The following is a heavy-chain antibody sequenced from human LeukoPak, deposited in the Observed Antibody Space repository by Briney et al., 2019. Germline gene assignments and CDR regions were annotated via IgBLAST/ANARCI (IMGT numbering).Heavy chain of an antibody. D-gene: IGHD2-21*02. CDR3: ARTTSMTASGYDY. CDR1: GYTFTNNH. V-gene: IGHV1-8*03. Sequence: ASVKVSCKASGYTFTNNHINWVRQASGQGLERMTWINPDTGDKGYARKFQDRVTITTDTSISTAYMELSSLSSEDTAVYFCARTTSMTASGYDYWGQGTLVTVSS. CDR2: INPDTGDK. J-gene: IGHJ4*02.